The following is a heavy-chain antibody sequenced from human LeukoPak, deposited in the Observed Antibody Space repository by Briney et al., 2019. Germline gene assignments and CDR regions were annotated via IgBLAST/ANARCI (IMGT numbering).Heavy chain of an antibody. CDR1: GFTFSSYS. CDR2: IGRSGASI. J-gene: IGHJ2*01. D-gene: IGHD3-22*01. Sequence: GGSLRLSCAASGFTFSSYSMNWVRQAPGKGLEWVSIIGRSGASIYYADSVKGRFTISRDNAKNSLYLQMNSLRAEDTAVYYCARNRYYDSSGPQGWFFDLWGRGTLVTAS. CDR3: ARNRYYDSSGPQGWFFDL. V-gene: IGHV3-21*01.